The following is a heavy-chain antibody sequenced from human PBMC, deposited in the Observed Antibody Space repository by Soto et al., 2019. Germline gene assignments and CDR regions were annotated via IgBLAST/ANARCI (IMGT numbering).Heavy chain of an antibody. J-gene: IGHJ4*02. CDR3: TGGGVSSGPGD. V-gene: IGHV3-48*01. D-gene: IGHD3-22*01. Sequence: EVHLVESGGDLVQPGGSLRLSCVGSGLIFSNYSMNWVRQAPGKGLEWVSFILNTGSIEYYSDSVKGRFTISRDNAKNSLYLQMDSLRTEDTAVYYCTGGGVSSGPGDWGQGTVVTVSS. CDR2: ILNTGSIE. CDR1: GLIFSNYS.